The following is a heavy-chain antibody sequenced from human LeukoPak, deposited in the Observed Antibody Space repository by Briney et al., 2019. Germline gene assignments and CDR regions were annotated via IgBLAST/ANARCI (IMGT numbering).Heavy chain of an antibody. CDR3: ARDGYNYFDL. V-gene: IGHV3-11*01. CDR2: ISSNGNTI. CDR1: GFTFRNYY. D-gene: IGHD5-24*01. Sequence: GGSLRLSCAAPGFTFRNYYMIRIRQATGKGLEWLSYISSNGNTIYYADSVRGRFTVSRDNVKNSLFVEMNSLRAEDTAVYYCARDGYNYFDLWGQGTLVTVSS. J-gene: IGHJ4*02.